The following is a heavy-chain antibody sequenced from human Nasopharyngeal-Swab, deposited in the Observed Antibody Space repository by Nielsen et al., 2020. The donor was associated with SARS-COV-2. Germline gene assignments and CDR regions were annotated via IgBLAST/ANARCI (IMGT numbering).Heavy chain of an antibody. CDR3: ARESSIVLLVYVHHYGMDV. CDR1: GVTFNSYE. J-gene: IGHJ6*02. Sequence: GGSLRLSCAASGVTFNSYEMNWVRQAPGKGQEWVSYISSSDSTIYYADPVKGRFTISRDNAKNSLYLKINSLRAEDTAVYYCARESSIVLLVYVHHYGMDVWGQGTTVTVSS. D-gene: IGHD2-8*01. CDR2: ISSSDSTI. V-gene: IGHV3-48*03.